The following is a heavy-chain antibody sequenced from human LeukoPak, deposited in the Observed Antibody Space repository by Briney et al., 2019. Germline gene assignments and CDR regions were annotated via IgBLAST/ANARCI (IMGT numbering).Heavy chain of an antibody. J-gene: IGHJ4*02. CDR1: GFTFSNYG. CDR2: IWYDGINK. Sequence: PGGSLRLSCVASGFTFSNYGMHWVRQAPGKGLEWVAVIWYDGINKYYSDSVKGRFTISRDNSKHTLYLQMNSLRAEDTAVYYCAREQYTNSWSLGYWGQGNMVTVSS. CDR3: AREQYTNSWSLGY. D-gene: IGHD6-13*01. V-gene: IGHV3-33*01.